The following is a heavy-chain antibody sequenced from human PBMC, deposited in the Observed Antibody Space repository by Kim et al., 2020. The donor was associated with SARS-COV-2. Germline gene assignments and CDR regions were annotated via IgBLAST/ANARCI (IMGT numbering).Heavy chain of an antibody. V-gene: IGHV4-34*01. Sequence: SETLSLTCAVYGGSFSGYYGSWIRQPPGKGLEWIGEVNHNGITKYSPSLKSRVTISADTSKNQFSLNLRSVTAADTAVYYCAYGRLRREVGDYVSSCDYWGQGALVTVSS. CDR1: GGSFSGYY. CDR3: AYGRLRREVGDYVSSCDY. J-gene: IGHJ4*02. CDR2: VNHNGIT. D-gene: IGHD4-17*01.